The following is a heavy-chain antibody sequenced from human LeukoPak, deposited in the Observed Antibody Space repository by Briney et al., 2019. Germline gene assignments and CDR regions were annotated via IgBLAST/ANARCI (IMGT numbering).Heavy chain of an antibody. J-gene: IGHJ6*02. CDR3: AQGRISRYYYYGMDV. D-gene: IGHD2-15*01. V-gene: IGHV4-59*01. Sequence: SETLSLTCTVSGGSISSYYWSWIRQPPGKGLEWMGYIYYSGSTNYNPSLKSRVTISVDTSKNQFSLKLSSVTAADTAVYYCAQGRISRYYYYGMDVWGQGTTVTVSS. CDR2: IYYSGST. CDR1: GGSISSYY.